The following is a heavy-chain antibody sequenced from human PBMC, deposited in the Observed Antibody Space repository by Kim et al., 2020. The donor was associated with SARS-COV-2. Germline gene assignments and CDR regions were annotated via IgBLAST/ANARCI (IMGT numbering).Heavy chain of an antibody. CDR3: ARLRLYYYDSSGSRGAFDI. Sequence: RFPISRDNAKNSLYLQMNSLRSEDTAVYYCARLRLYYYDSSGSRGAFDIWGQGTMVTVSS. V-gene: IGHV3-11*06. J-gene: IGHJ3*02. D-gene: IGHD3-22*01.